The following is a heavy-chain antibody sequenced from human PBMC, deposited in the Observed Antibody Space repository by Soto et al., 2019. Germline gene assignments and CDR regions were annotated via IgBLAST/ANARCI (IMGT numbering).Heavy chain of an antibody. Sequence: EEQLVEFGGGLIQPGGSLRLSCAASGFTVRHNYMNWVRQAPGKGLEWVSVIHSGGTTNYADSVRGRFTISRDNSENTVYLEMNSLRAEDTAVYHCARGVAGTESPFDFWGQRTLVTVSS. D-gene: IGHD6-19*01. CDR3: ARGVAGTESPFDF. CDR1: GFTVRHNY. CDR2: IHSGGTT. J-gene: IGHJ4*02. V-gene: IGHV3-53*01.